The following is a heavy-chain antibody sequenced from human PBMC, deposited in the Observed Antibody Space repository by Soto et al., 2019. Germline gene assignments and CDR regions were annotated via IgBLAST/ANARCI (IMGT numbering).Heavy chain of an antibody. J-gene: IGHJ4*02. CDR3: ARGPTGFTIDY. Sequence: QVQLVESGGGVVQPGRSLRLSCAASGFTFSSYAMYWVRQAPGKGLEWVTLISYDGGNKYYTDAVKGRFTISRDNSKNTLYLHMNSLRAEDTAVYYCARGPTGFTIDYWGQGTLVTVSS. CDR1: GFTFSSYA. D-gene: IGHD2-8*02. V-gene: IGHV3-30-3*01. CDR2: ISYDGGNK.